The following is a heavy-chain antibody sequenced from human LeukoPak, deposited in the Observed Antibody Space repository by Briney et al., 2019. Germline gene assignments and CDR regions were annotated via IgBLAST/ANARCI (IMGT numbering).Heavy chain of an antibody. J-gene: IGHJ6*03. CDR3: ARAGRVTIFGVVTPSYMDV. Sequence: GGSLRLSCAASGFTVSSNYMSWVRQAPGKGLEWVSVIYSGGSTYYADSVKGRFTISRDNSKNTLYLQMNSLRAEDTAVYYCARAGRVTIFGVVTPSYMDVWGKGTTVTVSS. CDR1: GFTVSSNY. V-gene: IGHV3-53*01. D-gene: IGHD3-3*01. CDR2: IYSGGST.